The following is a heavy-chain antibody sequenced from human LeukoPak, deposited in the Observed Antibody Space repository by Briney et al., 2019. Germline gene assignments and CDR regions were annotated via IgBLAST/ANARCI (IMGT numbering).Heavy chain of an antibody. CDR2: INYSGST. J-gene: IGHJ4*02. CDR1: GGSFSTYY. D-gene: IGHD1-26*01. Sequence: SETLSLTCTVSGGSFSTYYWTWIRQPPGKGLEWIGYINYSGSTSYNPSLRSRVTTSVDTSKNQFSLKLSSVTAADTAVYYCARDILSDREGYWGQGTLVTVSS. CDR3: ARDILSDREGY. V-gene: IGHV4-59*01.